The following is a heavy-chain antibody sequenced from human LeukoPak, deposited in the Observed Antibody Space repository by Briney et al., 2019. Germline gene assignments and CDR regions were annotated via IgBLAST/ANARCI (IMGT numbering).Heavy chain of an antibody. D-gene: IGHD6-19*01. Sequence: ASVKVSCKASGGTFSSYAISWVRQAPGQGLEWMGGIFPIFGTANYAQKFQGRVTITADESTSTAYMELSSLRSEDTAVYYCARAEDIAVADDAFDIWGQGTMVTVSS. CDR1: GGTFSSYA. CDR3: ARAEDIAVADDAFDI. V-gene: IGHV1-69*13. CDR2: IFPIFGTA. J-gene: IGHJ3*02.